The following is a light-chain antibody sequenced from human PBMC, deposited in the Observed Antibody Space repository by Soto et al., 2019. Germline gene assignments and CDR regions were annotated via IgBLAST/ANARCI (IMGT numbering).Light chain of an antibody. Sequence: QSVLTQPPSASGSAGESVTISCTGTSSDIGGNNFVSWYQHHPGKAPKLMLYDVIKRPSGVPARFSGSKSGNTASLTVSGLQAEDEADYYCSSYGGSNNFVVFGGGTKLTV. J-gene: IGLJ2*01. V-gene: IGLV2-8*01. CDR1: SSDIGGNNF. CDR2: DVI. CDR3: SSYGGSNNFVV.